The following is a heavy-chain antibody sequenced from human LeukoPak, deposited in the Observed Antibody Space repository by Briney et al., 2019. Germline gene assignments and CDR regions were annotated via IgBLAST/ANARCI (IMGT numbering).Heavy chain of an antibody. D-gene: IGHD5-24*01. CDR3: ARDRERGFDY. CDR2: IGTENAYT. Sequence: GASVKVSCKASGYTFNTYGISWVRQAPGQGLEWMGWIGTENAYTIYAEKFQGRVTLTTDTSTTTVHMELRSLRSDDTAVYYCARDRERGFDYWGQGSLVTVS. V-gene: IGHV1-18*01. CDR1: GYTFNTYG. J-gene: IGHJ4*02.